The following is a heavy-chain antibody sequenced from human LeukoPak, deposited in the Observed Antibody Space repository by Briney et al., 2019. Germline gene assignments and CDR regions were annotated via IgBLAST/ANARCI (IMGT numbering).Heavy chain of an antibody. CDR2: FDPEDGET. J-gene: IGHJ5*02. Sequence: ASVKVSCKVSGYTLTELSMHWVRQAPGKGLEWMGGFDPEDGETIYAQKFQGRVTMTEDTSTDTAYMELSSLRSEDTAVYYCATAGYCSSTSCYTCDSRWVWFDPWGQGTLVTVSS. V-gene: IGHV1-24*01. CDR1: GYTLTELS. CDR3: ATAGYCSSTSCYTCDSRWVWFDP. D-gene: IGHD2-2*02.